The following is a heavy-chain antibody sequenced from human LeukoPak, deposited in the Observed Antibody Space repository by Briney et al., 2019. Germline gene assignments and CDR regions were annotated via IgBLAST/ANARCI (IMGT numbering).Heavy chain of an antibody. CDR3: ARLFKVVPAAIHT. CDR2: ISGSGGST. J-gene: IGHJ5*02. Sequence: GGSLRLSCAASGFTFSSYAMTWVRRAPGKGLEWVSAISGSGGSTYSADSVKGRFTISRDNSKNTLYLQMNSLRAEDTAVYYCARLFKVVPAAIHTWGQGTLVTVSS. D-gene: IGHD2-2*01. V-gene: IGHV3-23*01. CDR1: GFTFSSYA.